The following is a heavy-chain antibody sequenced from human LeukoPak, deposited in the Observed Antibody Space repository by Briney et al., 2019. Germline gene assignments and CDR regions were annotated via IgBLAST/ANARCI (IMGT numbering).Heavy chain of an antibody. Sequence: GASVKVSCKASGGTFSSYAISWVRQAPGRGLGWMGGITPIFGTANYAQNFQGRVTITADESTSTAYMELSSLRSEDTAVYYCARGGITMVRGVITPYYFDYWGQGTLVTVSS. CDR3: ARGGITMVRGVITPYYFDY. CDR2: ITPIFGTA. CDR1: GGTFSSYA. J-gene: IGHJ4*02. D-gene: IGHD3-10*01. V-gene: IGHV1-69*13.